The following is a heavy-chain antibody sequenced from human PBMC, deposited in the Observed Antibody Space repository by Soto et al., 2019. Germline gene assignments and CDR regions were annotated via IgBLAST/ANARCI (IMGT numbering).Heavy chain of an antibody. Sequence: ASVKVSCKASGYTFSSYTIHWLRQAPGQSLEWMGWINSGNGNTKYSQKFHGRVTFTRDTSANTAYMELTSLGSEDMAVYYCARASMVRGPQFDYWGQGTLVTVSS. D-gene: IGHD3-10*01. CDR2: INSGNGNT. CDR1: GYTFSSYT. V-gene: IGHV1-3*03. CDR3: ARASMVRGPQFDY. J-gene: IGHJ4*02.